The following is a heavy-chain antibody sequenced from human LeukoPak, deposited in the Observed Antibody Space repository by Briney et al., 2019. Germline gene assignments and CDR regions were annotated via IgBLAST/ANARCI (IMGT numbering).Heavy chain of an antibody. D-gene: IGHD3-22*01. Sequence: GASVKVSCKASGYTFTGYYMHWVRQAPGQGLEWMGWINPNSGGTNYAQKFQGRVTMTRDTSISTAYMEPSRLRSDDTAVYYCARYYDSSGYLGDYWGQGILVTVSS. CDR2: INPNSGGT. CDR3: ARYYDSSGYLGDY. J-gene: IGHJ4*02. CDR1: GYTFTGYY. V-gene: IGHV1-2*02.